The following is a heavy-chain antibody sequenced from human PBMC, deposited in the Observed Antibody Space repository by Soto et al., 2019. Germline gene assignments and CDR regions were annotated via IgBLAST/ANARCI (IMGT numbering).Heavy chain of an antibody. CDR2: ISSTTNYI. CDR3: ARESEDLTSNFDY. J-gene: IGHJ4*02. Sequence: PGGSLRLSCAAPGFTFTRYSMNWVRQAPGKGLEWVSSISSTTNYIYYADSMKGRFTVSGDNAKNSVCLEMNSLSAEDTAVYYCARESEDLTSNFDYWGQGTLVTVSS. CDR1: GFTFTRYS. V-gene: IGHV3-21*01.